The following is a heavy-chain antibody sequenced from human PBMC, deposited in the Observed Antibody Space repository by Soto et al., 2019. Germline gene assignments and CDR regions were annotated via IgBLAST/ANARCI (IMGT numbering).Heavy chain of an antibody. CDR2: INHSGST. Sequence: SSETLSLTCAVYGGSFSGYYWSWIRQPPGKGLEWIGEINHSGSTNYNPSLKSRVTISVDTSKNQFSLKLSSVTAADTAVYYCAIGRRDGYNYFDYWGQGTLVTVSS. CDR1: GGSFSGYY. CDR3: AIGRRDGYNYFDY. V-gene: IGHV4-34*01. J-gene: IGHJ4*02. D-gene: IGHD5-12*01.